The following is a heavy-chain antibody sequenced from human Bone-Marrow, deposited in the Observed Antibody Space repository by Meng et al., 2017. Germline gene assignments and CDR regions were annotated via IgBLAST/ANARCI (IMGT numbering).Heavy chain of an antibody. D-gene: IGHD3-3*01. J-gene: IGHJ5*02. V-gene: IGHV4-34*01. CDR2: INHTVDT. CDR1: GWSFIDYY. Sequence: QVQLQQGVAGLLEPPETPSLPCAAYGWSFIDYYWTWIRQPPGKGLEWIGGINHTVDTNYNTSITSLVAIAADTPKNQFSLKLTSVTAAETAVYYCARGGIFGVANWFDPWGQGTLFTVSS. CDR3: ARGGIFGVANWFDP.